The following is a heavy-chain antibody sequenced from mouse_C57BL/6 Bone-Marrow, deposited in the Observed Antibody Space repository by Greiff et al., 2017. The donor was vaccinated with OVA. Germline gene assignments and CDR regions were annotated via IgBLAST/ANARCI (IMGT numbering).Heavy chain of an antibody. V-gene: IGHV1-15*01. CDR1: GYTFTDYE. CDR3: TRRTPYYYGSSYYAMDY. D-gene: IGHD1-1*01. J-gene: IGHJ4*01. CDR2: IDPETGGT. Sequence: VKLVESGAELVRPGASVTLSCKASGYTFTDYEMHWVKQTPVHGLEWIGAIDPETGGTAYNQKFKGKAILTADKSSSTAYMELRSLTSEDSAVYYCTRRTPYYYGSSYYAMDYWGQGTSVTVSS.